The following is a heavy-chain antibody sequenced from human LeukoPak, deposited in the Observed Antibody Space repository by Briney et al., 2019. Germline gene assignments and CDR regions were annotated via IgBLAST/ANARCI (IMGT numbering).Heavy chain of an antibody. Sequence: SETLSLTCTVSGGSISSYYWSWIRQPPGKGLEWIGYIYYSGSTNYNPSLKSRVTISVDTSKNRFSLKLSSVTAADTAVYYCARYDFWSGYYSDWGQGTLVTVSS. D-gene: IGHD3-3*01. V-gene: IGHV4-59*08. CDR3: ARYDFWSGYYSD. CDR2: IYYSGST. CDR1: GGSISSYY. J-gene: IGHJ4*02.